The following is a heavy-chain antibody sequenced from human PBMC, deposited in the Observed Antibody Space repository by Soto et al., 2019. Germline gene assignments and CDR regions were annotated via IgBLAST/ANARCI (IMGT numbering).Heavy chain of an antibody. D-gene: IGHD6-25*01. CDR1: GFIFSSYA. V-gene: IGHV3-30-3*01. CDR3: ARDGSGDY. J-gene: IGHJ4*02. CDR2: ISYDGNNK. Sequence: QVQLVESGGGVVQPGRSLRLSCAASGFIFSSYAFHWVRQAPGKGLEWVAVISYDGNNKFYADSVKGRFTISKDNSKNTLYLQMNSLRPEDTAVYYCARDGSGDYWGQGTLVSVSS.